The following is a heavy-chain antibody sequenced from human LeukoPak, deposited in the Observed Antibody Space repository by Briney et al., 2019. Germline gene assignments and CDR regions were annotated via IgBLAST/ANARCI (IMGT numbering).Heavy chain of an antibody. V-gene: IGHV4-61*02. J-gene: IGHJ2*01. D-gene: IGHD6-13*01. CDR2: IYASGST. Sequence: SQTLSLTCTVLGSSISSGSYYGSWIRQPAGKGLEWIGRIYASGSTNYNPSLKSRVTISVDTSKNQFSLKLSSVTAADTAVYYCARVDSSSWSNSRYFDLWGRGTLVTVSS. CDR1: GSSISSGSYY. CDR3: ARVDSSSWSNSRYFDL.